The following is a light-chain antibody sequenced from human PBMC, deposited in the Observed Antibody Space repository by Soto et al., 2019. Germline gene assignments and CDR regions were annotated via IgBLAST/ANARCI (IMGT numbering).Light chain of an antibody. V-gene: IGKV1-39*01. CDR1: QSISSW. CDR2: GAS. J-gene: IGKJ5*01. Sequence: DIQMTQSPSTLSASVGDRVTITGGASQSISSWLAWYQQKPGKAPKLLIYGASTLQAGVPSKISGSGSGTDFTLTISSLQPEDFATYYCQQSYNTPPTFGQGTRLEIK. CDR3: QQSYNTPPT.